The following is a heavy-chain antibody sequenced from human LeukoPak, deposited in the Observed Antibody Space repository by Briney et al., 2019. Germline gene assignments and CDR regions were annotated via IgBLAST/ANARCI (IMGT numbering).Heavy chain of an antibody. J-gene: IGHJ3*02. D-gene: IGHD3-22*01. CDR2: ITLYNGNT. CDR1: GYTFTYCS. CDR3: APLGGIVVAYDAFDI. V-gene: IGHV1-68*02. Sequence: ASVKVSCKASGYTFTYCSLHWLQQAPGQGLERMRWITLYNGNTNYAKKFQSRVTITRDMSLRTAYIELSSLRSEDSAVYYWAPLGGIVVAYDAFDIWGQGTMATVSS.